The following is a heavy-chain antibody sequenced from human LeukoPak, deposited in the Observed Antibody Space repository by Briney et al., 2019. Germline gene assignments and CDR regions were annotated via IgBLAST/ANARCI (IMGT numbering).Heavy chain of an antibody. CDR3: ARGANTAMDLYYYYYMDV. V-gene: IGHV4-34*01. D-gene: IGHD5-18*01. J-gene: IGHJ6*03. CDR1: GGSFSGCD. CDR2: INHSGST. Sequence: PSETLSLTCAVYGGSFSGCDWSWIRLPPGKGPEWIGEINHSGSTNYNPSLKSRVTISVDTSKNQFSLKLSSVTAADTAVYYCARGANTAMDLYYYYYMDVWGKGTTVTVSS.